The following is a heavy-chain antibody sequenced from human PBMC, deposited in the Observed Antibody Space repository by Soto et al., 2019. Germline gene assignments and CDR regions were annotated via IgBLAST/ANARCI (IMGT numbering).Heavy chain of an antibody. D-gene: IGHD3-10*01. J-gene: IGHJ1*01. Sequence: SGPTLVNPTQTLTLTCVFSGFSLNTCGVTVGWIRQPPGKALEWVALIYWDDGKRYSPSLKSRLTITKETSRNQVVLTMTNVDPEDTATYFCANSTATRVHFKHWGEGTLVTVSS. CDR3: ANSTATRVHFKH. CDR2: IYWDDGK. CDR1: GFSLNTCGVT. V-gene: IGHV2-5*02.